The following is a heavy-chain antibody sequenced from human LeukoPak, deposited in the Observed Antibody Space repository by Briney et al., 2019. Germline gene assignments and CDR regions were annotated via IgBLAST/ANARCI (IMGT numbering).Heavy chain of an antibody. D-gene: IGHD2-2*01. Sequence: SGGSLRLSCAASGFTFNNYATSWVRQAPGKGLEWVSAISASGGTTYYADSVKGRFTISRDNSENTLFLQMNSLRAEDTAVYYCAKEPREYCSSTSCPNWFDSWGQGTLVTVSS. V-gene: IGHV3-23*01. J-gene: IGHJ5*01. CDR3: AKEPREYCSSTSCPNWFDS. CDR2: ISASGGTT. CDR1: GFTFNNYA.